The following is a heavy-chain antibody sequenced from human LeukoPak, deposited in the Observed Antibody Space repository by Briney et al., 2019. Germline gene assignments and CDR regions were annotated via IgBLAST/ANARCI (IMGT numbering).Heavy chain of an antibody. J-gene: IGHJ2*01. Sequence: GGSLRLSCAASGFTFSDYAMHWVRQAPGRELEYVSAISSNGGSIHYANSVKGRFTISRDNSKNTLYPQMDSLRAEDMAVYYCARDTCGCGSGWHLYWYFDLWGRGTLVTVSS. CDR2: ISSNGGSI. D-gene: IGHD6-19*01. CDR1: GFTFSDYA. CDR3: ARDTCGCGSGWHLYWYFDL. V-gene: IGHV3-64*01.